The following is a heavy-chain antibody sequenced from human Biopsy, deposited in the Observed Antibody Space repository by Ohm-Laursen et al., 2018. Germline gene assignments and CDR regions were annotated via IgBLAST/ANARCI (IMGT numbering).Heavy chain of an antibody. D-gene: IGHD2-2*01. V-gene: IGHV3-30*03. J-gene: IGHJ4*02. CDR2: ISHDGSVK. CDR1: GFTFSSYG. CDR3: ARTRLSIVIKSAAVVFDN. Sequence: RSLRLSCAASGFTFSSYGMQWVRQAPGKGLEWVAVISHDGSVKHYADSVKGRFTISRDNAKNTLFLQMNSLRPEDTAVYYCARTRLSIVIKSAAVVFDNWGQGTLVTVSS.